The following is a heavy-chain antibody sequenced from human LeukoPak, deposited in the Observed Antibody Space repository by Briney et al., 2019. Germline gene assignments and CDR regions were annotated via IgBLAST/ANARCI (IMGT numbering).Heavy chain of an antibody. CDR2: ISSSSSYI. Sequence: GGSLRLSCAASGFTFSSYSMNWVRQAPGKGLEWVSSISSSSSYIYYADSVKGRFTISRDNAKNSLYLQMNSLRAEDTAVYYCARADRVSSGWWLPGWGQGTLATVSS. D-gene: IGHD6-19*01. CDR3: ARADRVSSGWWLPG. J-gene: IGHJ4*02. V-gene: IGHV3-21*01. CDR1: GFTFSSYS.